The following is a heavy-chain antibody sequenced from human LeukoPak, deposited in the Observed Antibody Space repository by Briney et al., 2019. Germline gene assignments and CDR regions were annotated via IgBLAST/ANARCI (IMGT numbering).Heavy chain of an antibody. CDR2: IHYDGRA. CDR1: GGSISSANHF. V-gene: IGHV4-30-4*08. CDR3: AREVITPGDSDGFDL. J-gene: IGHJ3*01. Sequence: SETLSLTCTVSGGSISSANHFWSWVRQSPGEGLEWIGYIHYDGRAHYNPSLKSRVSMSLDMSKNQFSLSLSSVTAADTAIYYCAREVITPGDSDGFDLWGQGTMVSVSS. D-gene: IGHD2-2*01.